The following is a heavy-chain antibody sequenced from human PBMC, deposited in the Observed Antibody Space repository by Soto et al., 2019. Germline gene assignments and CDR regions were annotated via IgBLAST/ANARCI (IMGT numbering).Heavy chain of an antibody. CDR2: INHSGST. CDR1: GGSFSGYY. CDR3: ARDLRTNGVSEFDY. J-gene: IGHJ4*02. Sequence: PSETLSLTCAVYGGSFSGYYWSWIRQPPGKGLEWIGEINHSGSTNYNPSLKSRVTISVDTSKNQFSLKLSSVTAADTAVYYCARDLRTNGVSEFDYWGQGTLVTVSS. D-gene: IGHD2-8*01. V-gene: IGHV4-34*01.